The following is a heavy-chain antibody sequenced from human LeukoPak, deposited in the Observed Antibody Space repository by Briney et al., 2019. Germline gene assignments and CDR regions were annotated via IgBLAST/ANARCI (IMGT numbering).Heavy chain of an antibody. CDR1: GFTFSNYA. J-gene: IGHJ3*01. Sequence: PGGSLRLSCEASGFTFSNYAMTWVRQAPGKGLEWVSSIRGSGASSFYADSVKGRFAMSRDNSKSTLYLQMNSLRVGDTAVYYCGRDPNGDYVGAFDFGGQGTLATVSS. V-gene: IGHV3-23*01. CDR2: IRGSGASS. D-gene: IGHD4-17*01. CDR3: GRDPNGDYVGAFDF.